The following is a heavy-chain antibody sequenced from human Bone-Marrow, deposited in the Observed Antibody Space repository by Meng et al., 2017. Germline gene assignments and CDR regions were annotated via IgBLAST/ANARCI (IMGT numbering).Heavy chain of an antibody. CDR3: VKGGWGDY. J-gene: IGHJ4*01. CDR1: GFTFSSYW. CDR2: IKQDGSEK. V-gene: IGHV3-7*01. Sequence: GGSLRLSCAASGFTFSSYWMSWVRQAPGKGLEWVANIKQDGSEKYYVDSVKGRFTISRDNAKNTLYLQMNSLGAEDTAVYYCVKGGWGDYWGQGTPVTVSS. D-gene: IGHD3-10*01.